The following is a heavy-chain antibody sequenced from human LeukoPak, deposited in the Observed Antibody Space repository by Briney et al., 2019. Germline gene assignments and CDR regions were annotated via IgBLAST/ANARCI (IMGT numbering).Heavy chain of an antibody. CDR3: ARGGPAASHFDY. D-gene: IGHD6-13*01. V-gene: IGHV1-18*01. Sequence: FQGRVTMTTDTSTSTAYMELRGLRSDDTAVYYCARGGPAASHFDYWGQGTLVTVSS. J-gene: IGHJ4*02.